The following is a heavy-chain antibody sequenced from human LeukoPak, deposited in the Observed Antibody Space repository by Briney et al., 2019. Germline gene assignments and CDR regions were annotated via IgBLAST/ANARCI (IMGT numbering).Heavy chain of an antibody. D-gene: IGHD1-1*01. CDR2: IYGGDIT. Sequence: GGSLRLSCAASGFSVITNFMTWVRQAPGKGLEWVSVIYGGDITYYADSVKGRFTVSRDNSKNTVYLQMSSLRAEDTAVYYCASWNDVGSLPFDYWGQGTLVTVSS. CDR1: GFSVITNF. V-gene: IGHV3-53*01. J-gene: IGHJ4*02. CDR3: ASWNDVGSLPFDY.